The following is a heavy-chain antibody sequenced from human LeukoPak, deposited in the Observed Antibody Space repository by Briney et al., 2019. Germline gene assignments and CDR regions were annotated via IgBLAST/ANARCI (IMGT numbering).Heavy chain of an antibody. D-gene: IGHD1-26*01. CDR1: GFTFSSYA. CDR3: AKRYSGSYGFDY. CDR2: ISGSGGST. Sequence: GGSLRLPCAASGFTFSSYAMSWVRQAPGKGLEWVSAISGSGGSTYYADSVKGRFTISRDNSKNTLYLQMNSLRAEDTAVYYCAKRYSGSYGFDYWGQGTLVTVSS. V-gene: IGHV3-23*01. J-gene: IGHJ4*02.